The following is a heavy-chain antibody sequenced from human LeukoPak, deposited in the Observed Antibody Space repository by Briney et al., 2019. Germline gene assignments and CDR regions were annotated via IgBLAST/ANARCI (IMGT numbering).Heavy chain of an antibody. CDR3: AREGWYYFDY. V-gene: IGHV3-21*01. J-gene: IGHJ4*02. CDR2: ISSSSSNK. D-gene: IGHD2-8*01. CDR1: GFPFSRYS. Sequence: PGGSLKLSCAASGFPFSRYSMNWVRQAPGEGPEWVSSISSSSSNKDYVDSVKGRLTVSRDNAKNSLYLQMNSLRAEDTAVYYCAREGWYYFDYWGQGTLVTVSS.